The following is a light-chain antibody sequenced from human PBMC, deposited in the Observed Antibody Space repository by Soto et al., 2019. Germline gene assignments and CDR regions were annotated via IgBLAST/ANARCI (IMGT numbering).Light chain of an antibody. Sequence: EIVMTQSPATLSVSPGDSATLSCRASQSVSSTYLAWYHQKPGQAPRLLIYGASTRATGIPARFSGSGSGTEFTLTISSLQSEDFAVYYCQQYNNWPSWTFGQGTRWIS. CDR2: GAS. V-gene: IGKV3-15*01. CDR3: QQYNNWPSWT. J-gene: IGKJ1*01. CDR1: QSVSSTY.